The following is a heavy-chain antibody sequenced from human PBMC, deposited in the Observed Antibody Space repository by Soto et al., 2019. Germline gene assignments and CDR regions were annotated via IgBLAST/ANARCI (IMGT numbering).Heavy chain of an antibody. CDR2: IYYSGST. Sequence: SETLSLTCTVSGGSISSGDYYWSWIRQPPGKGLEWIGYIYYSGSTYYNPSLKSRVTISVDTSKNQFSLKLSSVTAADTAVYYCARGTAGYSYGSYYFDYWGQGTLVTVSS. D-gene: IGHD5-18*01. CDR1: GGSISSGDYY. V-gene: IGHV4-30-4*01. J-gene: IGHJ4*02. CDR3: ARGTAGYSYGSYYFDY.